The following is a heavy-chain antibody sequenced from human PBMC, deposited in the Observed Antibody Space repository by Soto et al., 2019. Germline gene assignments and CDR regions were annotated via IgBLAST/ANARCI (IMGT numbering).Heavy chain of an antibody. Sequence: QVQLVQSGAEVKKPGASVKVSCKASGYTFSSYAMHWVRQAPGQRLEWMGWINAGNGNTKYSQKFQGRVTITRDTSASTSYMERSSMRSEDTALYYCARDRSYCAGDCYPLPDYSGQGTLVTVSS. D-gene: IGHD2-21*02. CDR1: GYTFSSYA. CDR2: INAGNGNT. V-gene: IGHV1-3*01. CDR3: ARDRSYCAGDCYPLPDY. J-gene: IGHJ4*02.